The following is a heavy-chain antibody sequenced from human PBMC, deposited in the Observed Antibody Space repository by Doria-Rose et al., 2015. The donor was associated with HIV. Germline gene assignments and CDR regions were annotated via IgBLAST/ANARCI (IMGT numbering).Heavy chain of an antibody. J-gene: IGHJ4*02. CDR2: IVASCTT. CDR1: SDSISSGDSF. CDR3: ARARNYGFPHFFDF. V-gene: IGHV4-30-4*01. Sequence: QVQLQESGPGLVRPSQTLPLTCTVSSDSISSGDSFWSWIRQPPAQGPEWMGYIVASCTTYYYPSLRGRLTISLDESKIQFSLNLNSVTAADTAVYYCARARNYGFPHFFDFWGQGTLVTVSS. D-gene: IGHD3-10*01.